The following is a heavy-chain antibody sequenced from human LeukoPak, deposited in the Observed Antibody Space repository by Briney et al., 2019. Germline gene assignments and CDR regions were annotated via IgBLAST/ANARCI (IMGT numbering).Heavy chain of an antibody. J-gene: IGHJ4*02. Sequence: SETLSLTCTVSGYSISSGYYWGWIRQPPGKGLEWIGSIYHSGSTYYNPSLKSRVTISVGTSKNQFSLKLSSVTAADTAVYYCARVPSSSLDYWGQGTLVTVSS. V-gene: IGHV4-38-2*02. D-gene: IGHD6-13*01. CDR3: ARVPSSSLDY. CDR2: IYHSGST. CDR1: GYSISSGYY.